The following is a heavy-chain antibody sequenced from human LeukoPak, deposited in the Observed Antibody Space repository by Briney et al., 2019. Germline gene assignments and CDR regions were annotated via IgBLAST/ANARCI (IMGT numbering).Heavy chain of an antibody. CDR2: INPSGCST. CDR1: GYTFTSYY. V-gene: IGHV1-46*01. D-gene: IGHD2-15*01. Sequence: ASVNVSCKASGYTFTSYYMHWVRQAPGQGLEWMGIINPSGCSTSYARKFQGRVTMTRDTSTSTAYMELSSLRSEDTAVYYCARASLDSYCSGGSCYSNWFDPWGQGTLVTVSS. CDR3: ARASLDSYCSGGSCYSNWFDP. J-gene: IGHJ5*02.